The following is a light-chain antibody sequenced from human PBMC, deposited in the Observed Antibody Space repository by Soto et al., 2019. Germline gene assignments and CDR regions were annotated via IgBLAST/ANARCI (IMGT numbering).Light chain of an antibody. CDR3: QQYKSWPIT. V-gene: IGKV3D-15*01. CDR1: TSINRD. CDR2: GAS. Sequence: IVMTQSQAKLSLSPGESATLTGSAITSINRDLAWYVQKPGQSPRRVVYGASTWTTGVPPRFTGSGSGTEFTLTISSLQPEDFAVYYCQQYKSWPITFGQGTKLENK. J-gene: IGKJ5*01.